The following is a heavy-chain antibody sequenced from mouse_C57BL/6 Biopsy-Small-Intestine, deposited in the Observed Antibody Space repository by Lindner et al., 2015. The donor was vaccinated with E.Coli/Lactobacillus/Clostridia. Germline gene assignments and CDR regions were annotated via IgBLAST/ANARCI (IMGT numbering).Heavy chain of an antibody. V-gene: IGHV1-31*01. J-gene: IGHJ1*03. Sequence: VQLQESGPELVRPGASVKISCKTSGYSFTAYYIHWVSQSHGNILDWIGYVYPYNGDSSYNQKFKDKATLTVDMSSSTAYMELRSPTSEDSAVYYCARKAYYGNSFWYFDGWGTGTTVTVSS. CDR1: GYSFTAYY. CDR2: VYPYNGDS. CDR3: ARKAYYGNSFWYFDG. D-gene: IGHD1-1*01.